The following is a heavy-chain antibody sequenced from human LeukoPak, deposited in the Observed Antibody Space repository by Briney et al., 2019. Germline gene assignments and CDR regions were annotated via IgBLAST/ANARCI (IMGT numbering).Heavy chain of an antibody. V-gene: IGHV5-51*01. CDR2: IYPGDSDT. CDR3: ARLSVGATSYFDY. J-gene: IGHJ4*02. D-gene: IGHD1-26*01. Sequence: GESLKISCRGSGYSFTNYWIGWVRQLPGKGLEWMGIIYPGDSDTRYSPSFQGQVTISADKSISTAYLQCSSLKASDTAMYYCARLSVGATSYFDYWGQGTLVTVSS. CDR1: GYSFTNYW.